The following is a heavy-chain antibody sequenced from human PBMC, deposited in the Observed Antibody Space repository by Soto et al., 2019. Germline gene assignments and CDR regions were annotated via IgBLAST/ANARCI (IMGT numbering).Heavy chain of an antibody. CDR1: GFSFSSYA. Sequence: GGPLRLSCAASGFSFSSYAMTWVRQAPGKGLVWVSAFSGSGFTTHYTDSVKGRFTISRDNSKNTLYLQMSSLRAEDTAVYYCAQATPYTSSTTCSHWGQGTPVTVSS. D-gene: IGHD2-2*01. V-gene: IGHV3-23*01. J-gene: IGHJ4*02. CDR2: FSGSGFTT. CDR3: AQATPYTSSTTCSH.